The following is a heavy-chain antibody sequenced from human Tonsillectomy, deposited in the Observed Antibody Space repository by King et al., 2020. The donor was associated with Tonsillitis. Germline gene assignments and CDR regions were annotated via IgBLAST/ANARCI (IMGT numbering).Heavy chain of an antibody. D-gene: IGHD6-19*01. V-gene: IGHV3-33*05. CDR2: ISYDGSNK. CDR3: ARERLFSSGWGIDY. Sequence: VQLVESGGGVVQPGRSLRLSCAASGFTFRSYGMHWVHQAPGKGLEWVAVISYDGSNKHYADSVKGRFTISRDNSDNTLYLQMSSLGAEDTAVYYCARERLFSSGWGIDYWGQGTLVTVSS. J-gene: IGHJ4*02. CDR1: GFTFRSYG.